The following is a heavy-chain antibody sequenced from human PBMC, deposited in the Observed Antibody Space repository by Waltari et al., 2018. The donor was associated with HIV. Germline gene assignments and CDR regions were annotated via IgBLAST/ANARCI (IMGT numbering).Heavy chain of an antibody. D-gene: IGHD3-22*01. J-gene: IGHJ4*02. CDR1: GFTFSSFG. V-gene: IGHV3-30-3*01. Sequence: QVQLVESGGGVVQPGRSRRLSWAASGFTFSSFGMHWVRRAPGKGLEWVAVISNDGSSKYYADSVKGRFTISRDNSKNTLYLHMNSLRAEDTAVYYCASPFYSDSTTYYYGLDYWGQGTLVTVSS. CDR2: ISNDGSSK. CDR3: ASPFYSDSTTYYYGLDY.